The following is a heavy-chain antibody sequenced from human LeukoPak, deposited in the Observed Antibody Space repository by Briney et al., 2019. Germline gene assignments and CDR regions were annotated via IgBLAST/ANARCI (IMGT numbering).Heavy chain of an antibody. CDR2: INGNTGDT. D-gene: IGHD6-13*01. Sequence: ASVKVSCKASGGTFSSYAISWVRQAPGQGLEWMGWINGNTGDTNYAQRFQGRVTMIRETSISTMCMELSRLRSDDTAVYYCAREYSSSLFDYWGQGTLVTVSS. J-gene: IGHJ4*02. CDR1: GGTFSSYA. V-gene: IGHV1-2*02. CDR3: AREYSSSLFDY.